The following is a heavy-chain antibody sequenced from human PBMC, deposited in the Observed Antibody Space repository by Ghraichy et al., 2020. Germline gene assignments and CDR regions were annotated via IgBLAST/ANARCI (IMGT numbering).Heavy chain of an antibody. CDR3: ATFTYSGSYYTPFLDY. CDR1: GYTLTELS. CDR2: FDPEDGET. Sequence: ASVKVSCKVSGYTLTELSMHWVRQAPGKGLEWMGGFDPEDGETIYAQKIQGRVTMTEDTSTDTAYMELSSLRSEDTAVYYCATFTYSGSYYTPFLDYWGQGTLVTVSS. V-gene: IGHV1-24*01. D-gene: IGHD1-26*01. J-gene: IGHJ4*02.